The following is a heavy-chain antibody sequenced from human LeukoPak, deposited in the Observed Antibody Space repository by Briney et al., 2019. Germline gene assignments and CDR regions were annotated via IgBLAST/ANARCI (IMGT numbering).Heavy chain of an antibody. J-gene: IGHJ2*01. D-gene: IGHD3-22*01. CDR1: GGSISSGASD. CDR2: INHSGST. Sequence: PSETLSLTCTVSGGSISSGASDWGWIRQHPKRGLEWVGYINHSGSTYYNPSLGSRVTMSVDTSKNQFSLKLSSVTAADSAVYYCARAARQGFTMIVVPFFYFDLWGRGTLVTISS. CDR3: ARAARQGFTMIVVPFFYFDL. V-gene: IGHV4-31*03.